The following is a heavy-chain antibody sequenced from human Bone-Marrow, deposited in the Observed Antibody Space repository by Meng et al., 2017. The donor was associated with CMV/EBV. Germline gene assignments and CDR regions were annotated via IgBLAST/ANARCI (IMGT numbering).Heavy chain of an antibody. CDR1: GGSISSSSYY. Sequence: SETLFLTCTVSGGSISSSSYYWGWIRQPPGKGLEWIGSIYYSGSTYYNPSLKSRVTISVDTSKNQFSLNLNSVTAADTAVYYCAKNVVGGWFDPWGQGTLVTVSS. CDR3: AKNVVGGWFDP. CDR2: IYYSGST. V-gene: IGHV4-39*01. D-gene: IGHD2-2*01. J-gene: IGHJ5*02.